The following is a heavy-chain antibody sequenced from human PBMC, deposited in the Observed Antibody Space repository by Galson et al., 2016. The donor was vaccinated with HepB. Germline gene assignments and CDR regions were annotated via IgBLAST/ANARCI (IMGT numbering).Heavy chain of an antibody. CDR3: VRDRSVYSGSYFDGVPFYY. CDR2: IFYDGSNK. J-gene: IGHJ4*02. Sequence: SLRLSCAASGFSFSNYNMDWVRQAPGKGLEWVAFIFYDGSNKYYADSVKGRFTISRDNSNNTLYLQMNSLRAEDTAVYYCVRDRSVYSGSYFDGVPFYYWGQGTLVTVSS. V-gene: IGHV3-33*08. CDR1: GFSFSNYN. D-gene: IGHD1-26*01.